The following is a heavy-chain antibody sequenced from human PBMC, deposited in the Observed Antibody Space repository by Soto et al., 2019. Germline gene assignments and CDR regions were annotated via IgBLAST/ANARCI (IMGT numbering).Heavy chain of an antibody. CDR3: VRRVSGNYDY. CDR1: GFTFSSYD. D-gene: IGHD1-7*01. Sequence: EVQLAESGGGMVQPGGSLRLSCVASGFTFSSYDMHWVRQAPGKGLEYVSSISSNGGTTYYGNSVKGRVTISRDNSKNTLYLKMGSLRAEDMAVYYCVRRVSGNYDYWSQGTLVPVSS. CDR2: ISSNGGTT. J-gene: IGHJ4*02. V-gene: IGHV3-64*01.